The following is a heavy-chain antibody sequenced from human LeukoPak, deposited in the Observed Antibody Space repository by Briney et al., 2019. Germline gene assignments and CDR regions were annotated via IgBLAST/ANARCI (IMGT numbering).Heavy chain of an antibody. CDR1: GDSISSHY. Sequence: PSETLSLTCNVSGDSISSHYWSWIRQPAGKGLEWIGRIYTSGSTNYNPSLKSRVTMSVDTSKNQFSLKLSSVTAADTAVYYCARGVSGWYSGAFDIWGQGTMVTVSS. D-gene: IGHD6-19*01. CDR3: ARGVSGWYSGAFDI. CDR2: IYTSGST. V-gene: IGHV4-4*07. J-gene: IGHJ3*02.